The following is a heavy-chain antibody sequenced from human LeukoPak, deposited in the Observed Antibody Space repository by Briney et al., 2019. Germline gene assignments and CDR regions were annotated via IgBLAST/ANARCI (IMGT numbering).Heavy chain of an antibody. V-gene: IGHV4-4*02. CDR2: IYHSGST. D-gene: IGHD1-26*01. CDR3: ARTVGAGPSAIDY. J-gene: IGHJ4*02. Sequence: SGTLSLTCAVSGGSISSSNWWSWVRQPPGKGLEWIGEIYHSGSTNYNPSPKSRVTISVDKSKNQFSLKLSSVTAADTAVYYCARTVGAGPSAIDYWGQGTLVTVSS. CDR1: GGSISSSNW.